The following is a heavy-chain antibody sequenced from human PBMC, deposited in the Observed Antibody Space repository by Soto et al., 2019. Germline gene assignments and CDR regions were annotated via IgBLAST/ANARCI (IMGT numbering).Heavy chain of an antibody. CDR3: AKNQGVELVPLATVDWFDP. CDR1: GFIFENFG. Sequence: LRLSCAASGFIFENFGMSWVRQAPGKGLEWISSISGSGFKKYYADSVKGRFTISRDNSKSTVYLELNNLSAEDTAVYHCAKNQGVELVPLATVDWFDPWGQGTTVTVSS. V-gene: IGHV3-23*01. J-gene: IGHJ5*01. CDR2: ISGSGFKK. D-gene: IGHD1-26*01.